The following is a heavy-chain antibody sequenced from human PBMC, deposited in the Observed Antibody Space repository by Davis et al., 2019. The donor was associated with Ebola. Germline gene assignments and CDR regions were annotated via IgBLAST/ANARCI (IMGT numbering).Heavy chain of an antibody. CDR1: GFTFSSYA. J-gene: IGHJ4*02. CDR3: ARKGPYSNYFDY. V-gene: IGHV3-23*01. D-gene: IGHD4-11*01. CDR2: ISGSGGST. Sequence: GESLKISCAASGFTFSSYAMSWVRQAPGKGLEWVSAISGSGGSTYYADSVKGRFTISRDNSKNTLYLQMNSLRAEDTAMYYCARKGPYSNYFDYWGQGTLVTVSS.